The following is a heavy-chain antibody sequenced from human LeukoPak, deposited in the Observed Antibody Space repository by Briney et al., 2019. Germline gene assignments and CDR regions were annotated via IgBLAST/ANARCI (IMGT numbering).Heavy chain of an antibody. CDR3: ARDRGVVIDY. CDR1: GGSISSYY. CDR2: IYYSGST. V-gene: IGHV4-59*01. J-gene: IGHJ4*02. Sequence: PSETLSLTCTVSGGSISSYYWSWIRQPPGKGLEWIGYIYYSGSTNYNPSLKSRVTISVDTSKNQFSLKLSSVTAADTAVYYCARDRGVVIDYWGRGTLVTVSS. D-gene: IGHD3-3*01.